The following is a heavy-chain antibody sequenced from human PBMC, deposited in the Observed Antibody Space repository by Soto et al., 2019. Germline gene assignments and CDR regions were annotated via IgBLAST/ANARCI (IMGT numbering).Heavy chain of an antibody. D-gene: IGHD3-3*01. CDR1: GYTFTGYY. J-gene: IGHJ6*02. CDR3: AKARSDITISGGVLPDYYGMDV. V-gene: IGHV1-2*04. Sequence: ASVKVSCKASGYTFTGYYMHWVRQAPGQGLEWMGWINPNSGGTNYAQTFQGWVTMTRDTSISTAYMELSRLRSDDTAVYYCAKARSDITISGGVLPDYYGMDVWGQGTRVTVSS. CDR2: INPNSGGT.